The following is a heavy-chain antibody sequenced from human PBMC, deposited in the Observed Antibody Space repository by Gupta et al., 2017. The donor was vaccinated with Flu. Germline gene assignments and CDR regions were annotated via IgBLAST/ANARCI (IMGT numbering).Heavy chain of an antibody. CDR2: IKSKTDGGTT. CDR1: GFTFSNAW. J-gene: IGHJ4*02. CDR3: ALLPGDYYDSSGYVGY. D-gene: IGHD3-22*01. V-gene: IGHV3-15*01. Sequence: EVQLVESGGGLVKPGGSLRLSCAASGFTFSNAWMSWVRQAPGKGLEWVGRIKSKTDGGTTDYAAPVKGRFTISRDDSKNTLYLQMNSLKTEDTAVYYCALLPGDYYDSSGYVGYWGQGTLVTVSS.